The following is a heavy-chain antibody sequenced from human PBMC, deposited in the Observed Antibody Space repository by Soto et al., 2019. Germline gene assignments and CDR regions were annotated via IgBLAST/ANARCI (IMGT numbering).Heavy chain of an antibody. J-gene: IGHJ6*02. D-gene: IGHD1-26*01. V-gene: IGHV3-30*18. CDR1: GFTFSSYG. CDR2: ISYDGSND. Sequence: HPGGSLRLSCGASGFTFSSYGMHWVRHAPDKGLEWAAVISYDGSNDYYADSVKGRFTISRYNSKNTLYQQMNSLKADVTEGSYSAKGLIVGATQYYYGMDVWGQWATVTVSS. CDR3: AKGLIVGATQYYYGMDV.